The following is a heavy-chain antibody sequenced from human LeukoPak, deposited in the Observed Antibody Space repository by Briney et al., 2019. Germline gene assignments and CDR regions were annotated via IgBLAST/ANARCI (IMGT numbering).Heavy chain of an antibody. Sequence: SETLSLTCTVSGGSISSSSYYWGWIRQPPGKGLEWIGSIYYSGSTYYNPSLKSRVTISVDTSKNQFSLKLSSVTAADTAVYYCARDYSAYNFDYWGQGTLVTVSS. CDR2: IYYSGST. J-gene: IGHJ4*02. D-gene: IGHD4-11*01. CDR1: GGSISSSSYY. CDR3: ARDYSAYNFDY. V-gene: IGHV4-39*07.